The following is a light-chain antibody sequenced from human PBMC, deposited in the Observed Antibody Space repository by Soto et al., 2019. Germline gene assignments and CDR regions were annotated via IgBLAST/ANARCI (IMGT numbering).Light chain of an antibody. J-gene: IGLJ2*01. Sequence: QSVLTQPPSVSAAPGQKVTISCSGSISNIRSNYVSWYQQFPGTAPKLLIYDDDKRPSGIPDRFSASKSGTSATLAITGLQTGDEADYYCGTWQTSLRGHVVFGGGTQLTVL. CDR2: DDD. V-gene: IGLV1-51*01. CDR3: GTWQTSLRGHVV. CDR1: ISNIRSNY.